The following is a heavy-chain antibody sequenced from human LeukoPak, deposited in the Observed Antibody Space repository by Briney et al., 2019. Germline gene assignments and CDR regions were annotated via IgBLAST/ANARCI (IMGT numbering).Heavy chain of an antibody. D-gene: IGHD3-9*01. CDR1: GFTFSS. CDR2: MRYDGSNT. V-gene: IGHV3-30*02. J-gene: IGHJ4*02. CDR3: ANGPHYNILTGFYKVRSHLDY. Sequence: GGSLRLSCAASGFTFSSMHWVRQAPGKGLEWLAFMRYDGSNTHYADSVKGRFTISRDNSKNTLFLQMNSLRSEDTALYYCANGPHYNILTGFYKVRSHLDYWGQGTLVTVSS.